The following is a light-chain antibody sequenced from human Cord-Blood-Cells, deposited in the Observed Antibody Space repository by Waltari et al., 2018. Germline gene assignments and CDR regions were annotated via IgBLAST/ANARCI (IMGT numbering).Light chain of an antibody. CDR1: SRDVGSYNL. CDR2: EVS. V-gene: IGLV2-23*02. J-gene: IGLJ3*02. CDR3: CSYAGSSTWV. Sequence: QSALTQPASVSGSPGQSITIPCPGTSRDVGSYNLVSWYQQHPGKAPKLRIYEVSKRPSGVSNRFSGSKSGNTASLTISGLQAEDEADYYCCSYAGSSTWVFGGGTKLTVL.